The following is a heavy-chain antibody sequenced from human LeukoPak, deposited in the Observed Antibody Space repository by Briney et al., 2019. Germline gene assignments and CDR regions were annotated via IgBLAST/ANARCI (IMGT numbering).Heavy chain of an antibody. Sequence: GGSLRLSCAASGFPFSRYWLHWVRRPPGKGLVWVSRINSHGSGTSYADSVKGRFTISRDNAKNTLYLQMNSLRAEDTGVYYCARGGSPPEALGDTFDIWGQGTMVTVSS. CDR3: ARGGSPPEALGDTFDI. V-gene: IGHV3-74*01. CDR1: GFPFSRYW. CDR2: INSHGSGT. D-gene: IGHD1-26*01. J-gene: IGHJ3*02.